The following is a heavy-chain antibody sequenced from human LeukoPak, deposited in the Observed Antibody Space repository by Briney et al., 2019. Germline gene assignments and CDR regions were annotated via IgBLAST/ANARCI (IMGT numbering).Heavy chain of an antibody. CDR2: ISAYNGNT. CDR3: ARAPLTGTTIGWFDP. CDR1: GYTFTSYG. V-gene: IGHV1-18*01. D-gene: IGHD1-7*01. Sequence: ASVKVSFKASGYTFTSYGISWVRQAPGQGVEWMGWISAYNGNTNYAQKLQGRVTMTTDTSTSTAYMELRSLRSDDTAVYYCARAPLTGTTIGWFDPWGQGTLVTVSS. J-gene: IGHJ5*02.